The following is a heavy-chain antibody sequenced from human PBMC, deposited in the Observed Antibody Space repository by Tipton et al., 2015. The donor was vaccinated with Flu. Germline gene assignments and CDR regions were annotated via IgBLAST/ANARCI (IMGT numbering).Heavy chain of an antibody. V-gene: IGHV1-8*01. Sequence: QSGDEVKKPGSSVRVSCKASGYIFTTYDINWVRQATGQGLEWMGWMNPDTGDTGYAQKFQGRVTMTRDSSISSAYLELNSLGSEYTAMYYCARGGRSLPNYDFWGQGTLLTVSS. D-gene: IGHD5/OR15-5a*01. CDR3: ARGGRSLPNYDF. J-gene: IGHJ4*02. CDR1: GYIFTTYD. CDR2: MNPDTGDT.